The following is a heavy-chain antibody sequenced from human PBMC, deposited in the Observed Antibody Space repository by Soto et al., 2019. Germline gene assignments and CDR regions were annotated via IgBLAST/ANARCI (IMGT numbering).Heavy chain of an antibody. Sequence: SETLSLTCAASGGSFRCYFWIWIRQSPDKGLECIGEINDSGSTYYNQSFKSRLNISVDTSTSQISLRLTSVPAADSAVYYSQGGAFWGQRTRVTVSS. J-gene: IGHJ4*02. CDR2: INDSGST. V-gene: IGHV4-34*01. D-gene: IGHD3-16*01. CDR3: QGGAF. CDR1: GGSFRCYF.